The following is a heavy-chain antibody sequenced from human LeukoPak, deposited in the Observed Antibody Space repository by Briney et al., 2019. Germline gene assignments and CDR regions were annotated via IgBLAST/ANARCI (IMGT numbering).Heavy chain of an antibody. D-gene: IGHD1-1*01. V-gene: IGHV3-30*02. CDR1: GFIFSNYG. CDR2: VHNDETEI. J-gene: IGHJ4*02. Sequence: GGSLRLSCAASGFIFSNYGMHWVRQAPGKGLEWVAFVHNDETEIYYADSVKGRFTISRDNAKNSLYLQMNSLRAEDMALYYCTKAGTTWDYFDYWGQGTLVTVSS. CDR3: TKAGTTWDYFDY.